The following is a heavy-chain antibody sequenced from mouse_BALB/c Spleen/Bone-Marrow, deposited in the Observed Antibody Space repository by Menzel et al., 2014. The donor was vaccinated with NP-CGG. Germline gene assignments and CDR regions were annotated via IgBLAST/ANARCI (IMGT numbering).Heavy chain of an antibody. J-gene: IGHJ3*01. CDR3: ARLDGFAY. V-gene: IGHV3-6*02. Sequence: VQLQQSGPGLVKPSQSLSPTCSVTGYSITSGYYWNWIRQFPGNKLEWMGYISYDGSNNYNPSLKNRISITRDTSKNQFFLKLNSVTTEDTATYYCARLDGFAYWGQGTLVTVSA. CDR2: ISYDGSN. CDR1: GYSITSGYY.